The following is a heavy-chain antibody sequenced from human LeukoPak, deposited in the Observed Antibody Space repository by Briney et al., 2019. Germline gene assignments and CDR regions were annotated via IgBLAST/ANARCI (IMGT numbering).Heavy chain of an antibody. V-gene: IGHV1-24*01. CDR3: ATGTHPLFVAAFDI. Sequence: ASVKVSCKVSGYTLTELSMHWVRQAPGKGLEWMGGFDPEDGETIYAQKFQGRVTMTEDTSTDTAYMELSSLRSEDTTVYYCATGTHPLFVAAFDIWGQGTMVTVSS. D-gene: IGHD2-21*01. J-gene: IGHJ3*02. CDR1: GYTLTELS. CDR2: FDPEDGET.